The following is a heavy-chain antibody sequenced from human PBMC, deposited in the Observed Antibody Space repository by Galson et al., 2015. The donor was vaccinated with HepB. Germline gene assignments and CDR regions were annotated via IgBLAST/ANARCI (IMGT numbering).Heavy chain of an antibody. CDR1: GGTFSSYA. Sequence: SVKVSCKASGGTFSSYAISWVRQAPGQGLEWMGRIIPILGIANYAQKFQGRVTITADKSTSTAYMELSSLRSGDTAVYYCASIKGAGSSWYLAFDPWGQGTLVTVSS. CDR3: ASIKGAGSSWYLAFDP. V-gene: IGHV1-69*04. J-gene: IGHJ5*02. D-gene: IGHD6-13*01. CDR2: IIPILGIA.